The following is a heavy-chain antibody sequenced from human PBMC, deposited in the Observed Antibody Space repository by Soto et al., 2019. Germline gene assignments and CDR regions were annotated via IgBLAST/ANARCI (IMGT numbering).Heavy chain of an antibody. Sequence: QVQLVQSGAEVKKPGASVKVSCKASGYTFTGYYIHCVRQAPGQGLEWMGWIIPKNGRKKYGQKFQDRVTMTRDTSISTSYMELSRLRSDDTAVYYCARGTFDNSGDYCAGWFDPWGQGTLVTVSS. CDR1: GYTFTGYY. D-gene: IGHD3-22*01. J-gene: IGHJ5*02. CDR3: ARGTFDNSGDYCAGWFDP. CDR2: IIPKNGRK. V-gene: IGHV1-2*02.